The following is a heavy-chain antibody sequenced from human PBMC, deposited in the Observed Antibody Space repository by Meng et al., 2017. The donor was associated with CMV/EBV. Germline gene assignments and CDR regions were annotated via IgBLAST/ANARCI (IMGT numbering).Heavy chain of an antibody. Sequence: ASVKVSCKASGYTFTGYYMHWVRQAPGQGLEWMGWMNPNSGNTGYAQKFQGRVTMTRNTSISTAYMELSSLRSEDTAVYYCARVGYYYGMDVWGQGTTVTVSS. J-gene: IGHJ6*02. V-gene: IGHV1-8*02. CDR1: GYTFTGYY. CDR2: MNPNSGNT. CDR3: ARVGYYYGMDV.